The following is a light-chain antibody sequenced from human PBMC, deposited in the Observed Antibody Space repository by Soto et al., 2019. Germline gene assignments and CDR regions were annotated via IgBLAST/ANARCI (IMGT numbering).Light chain of an antibody. CDR1: SSDVGGYNY. CDR2: EVT. Sequence: QSALTQPASVSGSPGQSITISCTGTSSDVGGYNYVSWYQQHPGKAPKLMIYEVTNRPSGVSNRFSASKSGNTASLTISGLQAEDEADYYCSSYTSSNTLVVFGGGTKLTVL. V-gene: IGLV2-14*01. CDR3: SSYTSSNTLVV. J-gene: IGLJ2*01.